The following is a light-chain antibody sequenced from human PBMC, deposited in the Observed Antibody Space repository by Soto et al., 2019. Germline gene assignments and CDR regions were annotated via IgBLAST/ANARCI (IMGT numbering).Light chain of an antibody. CDR1: SSDVGGHNY. CDR2: EVT. CDR3: SSYSSGSTLRV. V-gene: IGLV2-14*01. Sequence: QSALTQPASVSGSPGQSITISCTGTSSDVGGHNYVSWYQQHPGKAPKLMIYEVTNRPSGVSNRFSGSKSGNTASLIISGLQAEDEAEYYCSSYSSGSTLRVFGTGTKVTVL. J-gene: IGLJ1*01.